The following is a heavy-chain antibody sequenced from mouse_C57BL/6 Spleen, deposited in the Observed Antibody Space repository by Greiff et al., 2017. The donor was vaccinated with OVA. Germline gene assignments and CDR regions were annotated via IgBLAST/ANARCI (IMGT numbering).Heavy chain of an antibody. CDR2: ISSGSSTI. D-gene: IGHD1-1*01. CDR1: GFTFSDYG. J-gene: IGHJ2*01. CDR3: ARSITTVVAYPDY. Sequence: DVHLVESGGGLVKPGGSLKLSCAASGFTFSDYGMHWVRQAPEKGLEWVAYISSGSSTIYYADTVEGRFTISRDNAKNTLFLQMTSLRSEDTAMYYCARSITTVVAYPDYWGQGTTRTVSS. V-gene: IGHV5-17*01.